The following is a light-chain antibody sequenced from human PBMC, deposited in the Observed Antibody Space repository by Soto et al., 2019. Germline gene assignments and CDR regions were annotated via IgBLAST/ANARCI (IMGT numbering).Light chain of an antibody. CDR3: QQCGSSST. CDR1: QTFSNSF. V-gene: IGKV3-20*01. Sequence: EIVLTQSPGTLSLSPGERATLSCRASQTFSNSFLSWFQQIPGQAPRLLIYGASMRATGIPDRFSGSGSGTDSTLTISRLEPEDFAVYYCQQCGSSSTFGQGTRLEIK. J-gene: IGKJ5*01. CDR2: GAS.